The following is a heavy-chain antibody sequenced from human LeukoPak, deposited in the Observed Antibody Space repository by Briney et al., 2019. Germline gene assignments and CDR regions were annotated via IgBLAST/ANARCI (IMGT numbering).Heavy chain of an antibody. V-gene: IGHV3-7*01. CDR3: ARDTGCSSTSCYRPADY. Sequence: GGSLRLSCAASGFAFSSYWMTWVRQAPGKGLEWVANIKQDGSEAYYVDSVKGRFTVSRDNAKNSLYLQLNSLGAEDTAVYYCARDTGCSSTSCYRPADYWGQGTLVTVSS. D-gene: IGHD2-2*02. CDR2: IKQDGSEA. J-gene: IGHJ4*02. CDR1: GFAFSSYW.